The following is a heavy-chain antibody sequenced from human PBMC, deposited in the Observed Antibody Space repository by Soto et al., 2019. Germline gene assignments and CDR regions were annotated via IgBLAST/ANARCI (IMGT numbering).Heavy chain of an antibody. CDR3: ARGGIAAAAPPDY. D-gene: IGHD6-13*01. V-gene: IGHV4-31*03. CDR2: IYYSGST. CDR1: GGSISSGGYY. J-gene: IGHJ4*01. Sequence: SETLSLTCTVSGGSISSGGYYWSWIRQHPGKGLEWIGYIYYSGSTYYNPSLKSRVTISVDTSKNQFTLKLSSVTAADTAVYYCARGGIAAAAPPDYWGQGTLVTVSS.